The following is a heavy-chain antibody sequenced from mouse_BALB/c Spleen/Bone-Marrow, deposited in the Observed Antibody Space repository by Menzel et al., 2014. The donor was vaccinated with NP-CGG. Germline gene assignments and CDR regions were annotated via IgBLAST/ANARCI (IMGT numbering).Heavy chain of an antibody. CDR2: IDPANGNT. CDR3: APYYYGRWFTY. V-gene: IGHV14-3*02. D-gene: IGHD1-1*01. Sequence: VQLKESGAELVKPGDSVKLSCTASGFNIKDPYMHWVKQRPEQGLEWIGRIDPANGNTKYDPKFQGKATITADTSSNTAYLQLSSLTSEDTAVYYCAPYYYGRWFTYWGQGTLVTVSA. CDR1: GFNIKDPY. J-gene: IGHJ3*01.